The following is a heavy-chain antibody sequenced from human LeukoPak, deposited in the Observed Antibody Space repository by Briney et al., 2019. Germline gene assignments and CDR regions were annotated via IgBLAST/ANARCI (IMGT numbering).Heavy chain of an antibody. CDR1: GGSLSSRSHY. J-gene: IGHJ5*02. CDR2: INHSGST. CDR3: ARGTRRGWFDP. V-gene: IGHV4-39*07. Sequence: SSETLSLTCTVSGGSLSSRSHYWGWIRQPPGKGLEWIGEINHSGSTNYNPSLKSRVTISVDTSKNQLSLKLSSVTAADTAVYYCARGTRRGWFDPWGQGTLVTVSS.